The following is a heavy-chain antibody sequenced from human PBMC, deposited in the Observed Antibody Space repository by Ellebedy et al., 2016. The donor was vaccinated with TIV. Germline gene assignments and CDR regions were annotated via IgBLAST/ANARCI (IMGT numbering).Heavy chain of an antibody. D-gene: IGHD1-1*01. Sequence: PGGSLRLSCTASGITFGASSMNWFRQAPGTGLEWVGCIRNKASGGTTDYAASVEGRFTISRDDSNIIAYLQMNSLRTEDTAVYYCGRDWNDIKYYYYGMDVWGQGTTVTVSS. CDR3: GRDWNDIKYYYYGMDV. CDR1: GITFGASS. J-gene: IGHJ6*02. V-gene: IGHV3-49*03. CDR2: IRNKASGGTT.